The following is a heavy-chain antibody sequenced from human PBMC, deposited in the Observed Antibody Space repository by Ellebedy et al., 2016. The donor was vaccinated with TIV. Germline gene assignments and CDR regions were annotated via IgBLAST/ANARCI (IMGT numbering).Heavy chain of an antibody. Sequence: GESLKISXAASGFTFSSYAMSWVRQAPGKGLEWVSAISGIGGSTYYADSVKGRFTISRDNSKNTLYLQMNSLRAEDTAVYYCATLRGYDILTGYLPRYFDLWGRGTLVTVSS. D-gene: IGHD3-9*01. CDR1: GFTFSSYA. CDR2: ISGIGGST. V-gene: IGHV3-23*01. J-gene: IGHJ2*01. CDR3: ATLRGYDILTGYLPRYFDL.